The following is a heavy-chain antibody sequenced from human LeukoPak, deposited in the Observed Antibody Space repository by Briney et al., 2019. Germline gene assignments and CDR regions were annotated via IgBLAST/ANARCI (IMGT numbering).Heavy chain of an antibody. CDR3: ARSRRGYWYFDL. V-gene: IGHV4-30-2*01. J-gene: IGHJ2*01. CDR2: IYCSGST. CDR1: GGSISSGDYS. Sequence: SETLSLTCDVSGGSISSGDYSWTWIRQPPGKGLEWIGFIYCSGSTHYSPSLKSRVTISVDRSKTQFSLELTSVTAADTAVYFCARSRRGYWYFDLWGRGTLVSVSS. D-gene: IGHD3-16*01.